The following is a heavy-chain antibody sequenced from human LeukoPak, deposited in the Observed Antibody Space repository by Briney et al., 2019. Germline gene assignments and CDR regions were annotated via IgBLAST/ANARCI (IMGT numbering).Heavy chain of an antibody. D-gene: IGHD3-16*02. Sequence: PGASLRLSCAASGFTFSSCAMSWVRQTPGKGLEWVSSISGNGGNTYYADSVKGRFTISRDNSKNTLYLQMNSLRAEDTAVYYCAKRGRLGALSLHYFDYWGQGSLVTVSS. V-gene: IGHV3-23*01. CDR3: AKRGRLGALSLHYFDY. CDR2: ISGNGGNT. J-gene: IGHJ4*02. CDR1: GFTFSSCA.